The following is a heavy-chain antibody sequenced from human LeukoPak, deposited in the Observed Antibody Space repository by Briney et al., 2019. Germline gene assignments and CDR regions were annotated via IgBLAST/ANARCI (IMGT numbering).Heavy chain of an antibody. CDR3: ARRYDSSGYPYDAFDI. J-gene: IGHJ3*02. D-gene: IGHD3-22*01. Sequence: SETLSLTCTVSGGSISSHYWSWIRQPPGKGLEWIGYIYCSGSTNYNPSLKSRVTISVDTSKNQFSLKLSSVTAADTAVYYCARRYDSSGYPYDAFDIWGQGTMVTVSS. CDR2: IYCSGST. CDR1: GGSISSHY. V-gene: IGHV4-59*11.